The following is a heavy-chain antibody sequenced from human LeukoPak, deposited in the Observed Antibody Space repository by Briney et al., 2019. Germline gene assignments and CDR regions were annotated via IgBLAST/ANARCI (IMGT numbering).Heavy chain of an antibody. CDR1: GYSFTRYG. CDR2: ISGYNGNT. Sequence: ASVKVSCKASGYSFTRYGISWVRQAPGQGLEWMVWISGYNGNTNYAQKFQGRVTMTTDTSTSTAYMELRSLRSEDTAVYYCARDALRFLEWVNWFDPWGQGTLVTVSS. V-gene: IGHV1-18*01. J-gene: IGHJ5*02. CDR3: ARDALRFLEWVNWFDP. D-gene: IGHD3-3*01.